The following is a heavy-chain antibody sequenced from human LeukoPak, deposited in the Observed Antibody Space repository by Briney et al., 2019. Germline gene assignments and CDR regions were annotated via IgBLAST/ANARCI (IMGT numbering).Heavy chain of an antibody. V-gene: IGHV1-8*03. Sequence: ASVKVSCKASGYTFTSYDINWVRQATGQGLEWMGWMNPNSGNTGYAQKFQGRVTITRNTSISTAYMELSSLRSEDTAVYYCARAAVEGYYYYMDVWGKGTTVTVSS. J-gene: IGHJ6*03. CDR2: MNPNSGNT. CDR1: GYTFTSYD. CDR3: ARAAVEGYYYYMDV. D-gene: IGHD4-23*01.